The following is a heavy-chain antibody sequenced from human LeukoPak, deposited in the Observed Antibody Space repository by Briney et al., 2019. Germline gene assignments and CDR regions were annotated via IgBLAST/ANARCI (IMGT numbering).Heavy chain of an antibody. Sequence: GGSLRLSCAASGFTFSSYWMSWVRQAPGKGLEWVANIKQDGSEKYYVDSVKGRFTISRDNAKNSLYLQMNSLRAEDTAVYYCARDFGTDYYYYYGMDVWGQGTTVTVSS. CDR2: IKQDGSEK. D-gene: IGHD1-1*01. CDR3: ARDFGTDYYYYYGMDV. J-gene: IGHJ6*02. V-gene: IGHV3-7*03. CDR1: GFTFSSYW.